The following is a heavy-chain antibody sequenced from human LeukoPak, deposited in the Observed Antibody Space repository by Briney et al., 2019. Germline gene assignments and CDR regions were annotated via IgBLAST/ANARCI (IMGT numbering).Heavy chain of an antibody. D-gene: IGHD4/OR15-4a*01. CDR1: GLTFSSYW. J-gene: IGHJ6*03. CDR2: INSDGSTT. CDR3: ARDRRLWNMDV. Sequence: PGGSLRLSCAASGLTFSSYWMHWVRQPPGKGLVWVSRINSDGSTTTYADSVKGRFTISRDNAKNTLYLQMNSLRAEDTAVYYCARDRRLWNMDVWGTGTTVTISS. V-gene: IGHV3-74*01.